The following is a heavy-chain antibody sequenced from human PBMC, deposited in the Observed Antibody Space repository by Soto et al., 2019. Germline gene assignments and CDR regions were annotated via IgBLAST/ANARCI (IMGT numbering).Heavy chain of an antibody. V-gene: IGHV4-34*01. J-gene: IGHJ5*02. Sequence: QVQLQQWGAGLLKPSETLSLTCAVYGGSFSGYYWSWIRQPPGKGLEWIGEINHSGSTNYNPSLKSRVNISVDTSKNQFSLKLISVTAADTAVYYCARIGYCSGGSCPWGQGTLVTVSS. CDR1: GGSFSGYY. CDR3: ARIGYCSGGSCP. CDR2: INHSGST. D-gene: IGHD2-15*01.